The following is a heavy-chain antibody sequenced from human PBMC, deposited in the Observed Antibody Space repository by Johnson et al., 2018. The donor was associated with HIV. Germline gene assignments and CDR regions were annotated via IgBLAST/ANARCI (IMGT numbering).Heavy chain of an antibody. V-gene: IGHV3-30-3*01. CDR2: ISYDGSTK. J-gene: IGHJ3*02. Sequence: QVQLVESGGGVVQPGRSLRLSCAASGFTFSTYAILWVRQAPGKGLEWVAIISYDGSTKYYADSVNGRFTISRDNSKNTVSLQMNSLKAEDTALYYCVAEVARGAPHAFDIWGQGPMVTVSS. CDR1: GFTFSTYA. CDR3: VAEVARGAPHAFDI. D-gene: IGHD2-15*01.